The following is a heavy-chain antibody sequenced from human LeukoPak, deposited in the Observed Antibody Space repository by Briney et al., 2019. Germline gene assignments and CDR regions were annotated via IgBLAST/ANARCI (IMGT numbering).Heavy chain of an antibody. D-gene: IGHD3-16*02. Sequence: SVKVSCKASGGTFNSYAINWVRQAPGQGLEWMGRIIPIFGTTNYARNFQGRVTITTVKSTSTAYMELSSLRSEDTAVYYCAKAGLYDYVWGSYRQKWFDSWGQGTLVTVSS. CDR3: AKAGLYDYVWGSYRQKWFDS. CDR1: GGTFNSYA. CDR2: IIPIFGTT. V-gene: IGHV1-69*05. J-gene: IGHJ5*01.